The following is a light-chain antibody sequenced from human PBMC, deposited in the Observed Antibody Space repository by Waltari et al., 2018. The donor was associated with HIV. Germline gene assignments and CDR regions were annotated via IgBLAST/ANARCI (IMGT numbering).Light chain of an antibody. V-gene: IGKV3-15*01. Sequence: LTQSPATLSVSPGERVTLSCRPSQSLTANLAWYQQRPGQAPRLLIYGASSRATDIPARFTGSGSGTDYTLTISSVQSEDSAVYYCQQNIHWPPYTFGQGTKL. J-gene: IGKJ2*01. CDR2: GAS. CDR1: QSLTAN. CDR3: QQNIHWPPYT.